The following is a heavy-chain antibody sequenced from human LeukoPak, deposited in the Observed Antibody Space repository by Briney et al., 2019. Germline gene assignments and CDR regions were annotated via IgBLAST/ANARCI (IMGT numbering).Heavy chain of an antibody. CDR3: ARVGYSYGYDWLDP. Sequence: GASVKVSCKASGGTFSSYAISWVRQAPGQGLEWMGGIIPIFGTANYAQKFQGRVTITADESTSTAYMELSSLRSEDTAVYYCARVGYSYGYDWLDPWGQGTLVTVSS. D-gene: IGHD5-18*01. CDR1: GGTFSSYA. J-gene: IGHJ5*02. V-gene: IGHV1-69*13. CDR2: IIPIFGTA.